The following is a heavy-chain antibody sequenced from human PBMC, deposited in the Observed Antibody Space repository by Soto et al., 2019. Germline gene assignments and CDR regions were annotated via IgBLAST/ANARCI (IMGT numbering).Heavy chain of an antibody. CDR1: GFTFSSYG. J-gene: IGHJ6*02. V-gene: IGHV3-30*18. Sequence: GGSLRLSCAASGFTFSSYGMHWVRQAPGKGLEWVAVISYDGSNKYYADSVKGRFTISRDNSKNTLYLQMNSLRAEDTAVYYCAKLLRRGGSGSVTYYYYGMDVWGQGTTVTVSS. CDR3: AKLLRRGGSGSVTYYYYGMDV. D-gene: IGHD3-10*01. CDR2: ISYDGSNK.